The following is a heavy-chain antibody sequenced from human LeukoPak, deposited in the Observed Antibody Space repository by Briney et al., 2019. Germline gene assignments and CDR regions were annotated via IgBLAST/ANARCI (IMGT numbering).Heavy chain of an antibody. CDR1: GGSFSGYY. J-gene: IGHJ6*03. Sequence: PSETLSLTCAVYGGSFSGYYWNWIRQPPGKGLEWIGGINHGGSTNYNPSLKSRVTLSVDTSKNQFSLNLSSVTAADTAVYFCARGGYGSGWDYMDVWGKGTTVPVSS. D-gene: IGHD3-10*01. CDR2: INHGGST. V-gene: IGHV4-34*01. CDR3: ARGGYGSGWDYMDV.